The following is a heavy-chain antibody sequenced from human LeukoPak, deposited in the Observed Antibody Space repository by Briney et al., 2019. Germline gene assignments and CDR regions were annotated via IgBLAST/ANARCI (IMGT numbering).Heavy chain of an antibody. V-gene: IGHV1-69*06. CDR2: IIPIFGTA. CDR3: ARDLAADGRVPDY. D-gene: IGHD6-13*01. CDR1: GGTFSSYA. Sequence: ASVKVSCKASGGTFSSYAISWVRQAPGQGLEWMGGIIPIFGTANYAQKFQGRVTITADKSTSTAYMELSSLRSEDTAVYYCARDLAADGRVPDYWGQGTLVTVSS. J-gene: IGHJ4*02.